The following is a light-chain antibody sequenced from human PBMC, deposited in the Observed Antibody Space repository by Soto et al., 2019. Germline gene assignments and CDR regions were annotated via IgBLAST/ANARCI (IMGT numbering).Light chain of an antibody. Sequence: DIQMTQSPSTLSASVGDRVTITCRASQSINSWLAWYQQKPGKAPKRLIHMASLLESGVQSRFSGSGSGTELTLTISSLQPDDFATYYCQQYESYPLTFGGGTKVEIK. CDR1: QSINSW. CDR2: MAS. CDR3: QQYESYPLT. J-gene: IGKJ4*01. V-gene: IGKV1-5*03.